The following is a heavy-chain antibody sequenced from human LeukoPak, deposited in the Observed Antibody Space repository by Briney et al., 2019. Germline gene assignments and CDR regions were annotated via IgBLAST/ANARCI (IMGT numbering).Heavy chain of an antibody. CDR1: GGSFSGYY. CDR2: INHSGST. D-gene: IGHD3-22*01. CDR3: ASPRLGYDSSGYYYYFDY. V-gene: IGHV4-34*01. J-gene: IGHJ4*02. Sequence: ASETLSLTCAVYGGSFSGYYWSWIRQPPGKGLEWIGEINHSGSTNYNPSLKSRVTISVDTSKNQFSLKLSSVTAADTAVYYCASPRLGYDSSGYYYYFDYWGQGTLVTVSS.